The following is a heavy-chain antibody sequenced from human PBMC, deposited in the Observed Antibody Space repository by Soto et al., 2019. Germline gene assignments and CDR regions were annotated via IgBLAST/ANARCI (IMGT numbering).Heavy chain of an antibody. V-gene: IGHV4-59*01. CDR3: AREWPGSPAPGLDAFDI. Sequence: SETLSLTCTVSGGSISSYYWSWIRQPPGKGLEWIGYIYYSGSTNYNPSLKSRVTISVDTSKNQFSLKLSSVTAADTAVYYCAREWPGSPAPGLDAFDIWGQGTILTVS. D-gene: IGHD5-12*01. CDR1: GGSISSYY. CDR2: IYYSGST. J-gene: IGHJ3*02.